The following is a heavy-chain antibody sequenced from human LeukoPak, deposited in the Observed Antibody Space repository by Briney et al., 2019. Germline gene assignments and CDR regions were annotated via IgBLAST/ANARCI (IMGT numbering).Heavy chain of an antibody. CDR2: ISSSSSYI. CDR1: GFTFSSYS. V-gene: IGHV3-21*01. D-gene: IGHD3-22*01. Sequence: GGSLRLSCAASGFTFSSYSMNWVRQAPGEGLEWVSSISSSSSYIYYADSVKGRFTISRDNAKNSLYLQMNSLRAEDTAVYYCARASWGYYDSSGYPFDYWGQGTLVTVSS. CDR3: ARASWGYYDSSGYPFDY. J-gene: IGHJ4*02.